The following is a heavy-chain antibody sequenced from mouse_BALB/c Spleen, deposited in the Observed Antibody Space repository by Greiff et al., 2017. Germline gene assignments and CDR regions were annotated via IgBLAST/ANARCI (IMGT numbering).Heavy chain of an antibody. CDR2: INPSTGYT. CDR3: ARHCDGYYENYFDY. D-gene: IGHD2-3*01. J-gene: IGHJ2*01. V-gene: IGHV1-7*01. Sequence: VQLQESGAELAKPGASVKMSCKASGYTFTSYWMHWVKQRPGQGLEWIGYINPSTGYTEYNQKFKDKATLTADKSSSTAYMQLSSLTSEDSAVYYCARHCDGYYENYFDYWGQGTTLTVSS. CDR1: GYTFTSYW.